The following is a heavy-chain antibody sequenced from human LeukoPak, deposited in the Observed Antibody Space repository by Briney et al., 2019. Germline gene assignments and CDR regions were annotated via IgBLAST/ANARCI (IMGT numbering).Heavy chain of an antibody. V-gene: IGHV4-4*02. D-gene: IGHD2-2*01. CDR3: ARYRVVPAAPAPPVCDY. J-gene: IGHJ4*02. Sequence: SGTVSLTCAVSGGPIHRSNWLSLVRQPPGKGLEWIGEIYHSGSTNYNPSLKSRVTISVDKSKNQFSLKLSSVTAADTAVYYCARYRVVPAAPAPPVCDYWGRGTLVTVSS. CDR2: IYHSGST. CDR1: GGPIHRSNW.